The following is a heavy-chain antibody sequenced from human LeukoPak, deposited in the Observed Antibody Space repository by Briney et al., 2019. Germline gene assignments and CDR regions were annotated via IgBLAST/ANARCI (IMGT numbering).Heavy chain of an antibody. CDR2: VHDDGDTK. J-gene: IGHJ4*02. CDR1: GFTFSSYY. Sequence: RPGGSLRLSCTTSGFTFSSYYMHWVRQAPGKGLEWVAVVHDDGDTKYYVDSVKGRFTISRDNSKNTLYLQMSTLRDEDTAIYYCATGSGHYYDRWGQGTLVTVSS. CDR3: ATGSGHYYDR. D-gene: IGHD3-3*01. V-gene: IGHV3-30*02.